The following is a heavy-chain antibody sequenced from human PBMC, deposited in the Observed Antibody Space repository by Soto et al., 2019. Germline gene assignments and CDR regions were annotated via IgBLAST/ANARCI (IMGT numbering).Heavy chain of an antibody. V-gene: IGHV3-23*01. CDR3: AKLGRWSGYFDY. CDR1: GFTFSSYA. J-gene: IGHJ4*02. Sequence: EVQLLESGGGLVQPGGSLRLSCAASGFTFSSYAMSWVRQAPGKGLEWVSAISGSGGSTYYADSVKGRFTISRVNSKNTLYLQMNSLRAEDTAVYYCAKLGRWSGYFDYWGQGTLVTVSS. D-gene: IGHD3-3*01. CDR2: ISGSGGST.